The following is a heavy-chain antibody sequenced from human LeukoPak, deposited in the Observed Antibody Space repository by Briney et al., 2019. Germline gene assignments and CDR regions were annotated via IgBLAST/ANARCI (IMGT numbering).Heavy chain of an antibody. CDR2: IYPGDPDT. D-gene: IGHD6-6*01. V-gene: IGHV5-51*01. J-gene: IGHJ4*02. Sequence: GESLKISCKGSGYSFTSYWIGWVRQMPGEGLEWMGIIYPGDPDTRYSPSFQGQVTISADKSISTAYLQWSSLKASDTAMYYCARLGIAAREPVDYWGQGTLVTVSS. CDR3: ARLGIAAREPVDY. CDR1: GYSFTSYW.